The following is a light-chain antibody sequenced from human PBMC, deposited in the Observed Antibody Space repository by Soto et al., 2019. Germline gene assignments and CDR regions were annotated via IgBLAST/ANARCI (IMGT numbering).Light chain of an antibody. CDR3: QHYNTYST. Sequence: DIQMTQSPSTLSASVGDRVTITCRASQSVFKWLAWYQQKPGKAPKLLIYDISRLESGVPSRFSGSGSGTEFTLTISSLQPDDFATYYCQHYNTYSTFGQGTKLEIK. J-gene: IGKJ2*01. CDR2: DIS. V-gene: IGKV1-5*01. CDR1: QSVFKW.